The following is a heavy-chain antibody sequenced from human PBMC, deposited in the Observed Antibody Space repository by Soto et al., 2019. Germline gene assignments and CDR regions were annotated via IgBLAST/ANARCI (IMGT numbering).Heavy chain of an antibody. D-gene: IGHD6-6*01. Sequence: SETLSLTCTVSGGSISSSSYYWGWIRQPPGKGLEWIGSIYYSGSTYYNPSLKSRVPISVDTSKNQFSLKLSFATAADTAVYYCARHAAARLRDAFDIWGQGTMVTVSS. CDR1: GGSISSSSYY. V-gene: IGHV4-39*01. CDR3: ARHAAARLRDAFDI. J-gene: IGHJ3*02. CDR2: IYYSGST.